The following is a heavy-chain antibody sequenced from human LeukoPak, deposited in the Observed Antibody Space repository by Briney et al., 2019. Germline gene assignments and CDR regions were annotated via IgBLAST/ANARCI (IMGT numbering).Heavy chain of an antibody. CDR3: AREVDFWSGYQPWFDP. Sequence: SETLSLTCTVSGGSISSSSYYWGWIRQPPGKGLEWIGSIYYSGSTYYNPSLKSRVTISVDTSKNQFSLKLSSVTAADTAVYYCAREVDFWSGYQPWFDPWGQGTLVTVSS. CDR1: GGSISSSSYY. V-gene: IGHV4-39*02. J-gene: IGHJ5*02. CDR2: IYYSGST. D-gene: IGHD3-3*01.